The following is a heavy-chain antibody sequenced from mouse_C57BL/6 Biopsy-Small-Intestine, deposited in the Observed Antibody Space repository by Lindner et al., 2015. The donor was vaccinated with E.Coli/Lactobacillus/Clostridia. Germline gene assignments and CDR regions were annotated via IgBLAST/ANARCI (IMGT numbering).Heavy chain of an antibody. Sequence: VQLQESGAELVRPGTSVKMSCKASGYTFTNYWIGWAKQRPGHGLEWIGDIYPGGGYTNYNEKFKGKATLTADKSSSTAYMQLSSLTSEDSAIYYCARESTTADWYFDVWGTGTTVTVSS. J-gene: IGHJ1*03. CDR1: GYTFTNYW. D-gene: IGHD1-2*01. V-gene: IGHV1-63*01. CDR3: ARESTTADWYFDV. CDR2: IYPGGGYT.